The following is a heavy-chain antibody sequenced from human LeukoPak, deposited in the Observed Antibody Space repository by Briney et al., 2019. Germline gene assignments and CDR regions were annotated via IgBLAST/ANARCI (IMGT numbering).Heavy chain of an antibody. V-gene: IGHV3-21*01. CDR3: ARVGGFIVVVPAAEQNYYYYGMDV. Sequence: GGSLRLSCAASGFTFSSYWMHWVRQAPGKGLEWVSSISSSSSYIYYADSVKGRFTISRDNAKNSLYLQMNSLRAEDTAVYYCARVGGFIVVVPAAEQNYYYYGMDVWGQGTTVTVSS. J-gene: IGHJ6*02. CDR1: GFTFSSYW. CDR2: ISSSSSYI. D-gene: IGHD2-2*01.